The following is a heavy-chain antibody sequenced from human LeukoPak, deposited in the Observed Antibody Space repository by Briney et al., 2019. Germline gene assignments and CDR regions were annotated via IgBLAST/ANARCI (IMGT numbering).Heavy chain of an antibody. CDR2: TYYRSKWYN. J-gene: IGHJ3*02. V-gene: IGHV6-1*01. Sequence: SQTLSLTSAISGDSVSSNSAAWNWIRQSPSRGLEWLGSTYYRSKWYNDYAVSVKSRITINPDTSRNQFSLQLNSVTPEDTAVYYCARVWRELPDAFDIWGQGTMVTVSS. D-gene: IGHD2-15*01. CDR1: GDSVSSNSAA. CDR3: ARVWRELPDAFDI.